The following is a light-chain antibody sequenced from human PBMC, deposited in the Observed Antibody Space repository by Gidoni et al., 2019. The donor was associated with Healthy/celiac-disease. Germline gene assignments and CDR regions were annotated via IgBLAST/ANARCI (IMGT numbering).Light chain of an antibody. CDR2: DAS. Sequence: DIQMTQPPSPLSASVGDRVTITCRASQSISSWLAWYQQKPGKAPKLLIYDASSLESGVPSRFSGSGSGTEVTLTISSLQPDDFATYYCQQYNSYSPYTFGQGTKLEIK. V-gene: IGKV1-5*01. J-gene: IGKJ2*01. CDR1: QSISSW. CDR3: QQYNSYSPYT.